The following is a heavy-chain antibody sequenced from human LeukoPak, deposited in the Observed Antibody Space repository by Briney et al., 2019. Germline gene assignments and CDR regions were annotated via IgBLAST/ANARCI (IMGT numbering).Heavy chain of an antibody. CDR3: ARGFYEPFDR. V-gene: IGHV4-59*02. CDR2: VDYNGGT. CDR1: GASVSSSH. J-gene: IGHJ4*02. D-gene: IGHD2/OR15-2a*01. Sequence: SETLSLTCTVSGASVSSSHWNWVGQPPGKGLEWIGNVDYNGGTKYNPSLKSRVTMSLDTSKNQFSLKLKFVTAADTAIYYCARGFYEPFDRWGQGTLVTVSS.